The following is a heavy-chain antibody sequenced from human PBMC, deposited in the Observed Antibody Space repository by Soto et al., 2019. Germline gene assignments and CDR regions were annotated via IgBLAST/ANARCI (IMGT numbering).Heavy chain of an antibody. CDR2: IYYSGST. D-gene: IGHD4-17*01. CDR3: ASVHGAFRYYYYYGMDV. Sequence: SETLSLTCTVSGGSISSYYWSWIRQPPGKGLEWIGYIYYSGSTNYNPSLKSRVTISVDTSKNQFSLKLSSVTAADTAVYYCASVHGAFRYYYYYGMDVWGQGTTVTVS. V-gene: IGHV4-59*01. CDR1: GGSISSYY. J-gene: IGHJ6*02.